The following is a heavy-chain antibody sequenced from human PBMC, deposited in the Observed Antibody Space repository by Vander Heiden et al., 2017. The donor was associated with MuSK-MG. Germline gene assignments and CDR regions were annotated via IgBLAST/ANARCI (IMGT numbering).Heavy chain of an antibody. Sequence: QVQLVQSGAEVKKPGASVKVSCKASGYTFTGYYMHWVRQAPGQGLEWMGWINPNSGGTNYAQKWQGRVTMTRDTSISTAYLELSRLSSEDTAVYYCARKYRLWGGARPFDYWGQGTLVTVSS. CDR1: GYTFTGYY. J-gene: IGHJ4*02. CDR3: ARKYRLWGGARPFDY. D-gene: IGHD1-26*01. V-gene: IGHV1-2*02. CDR2: INPNSGGT.